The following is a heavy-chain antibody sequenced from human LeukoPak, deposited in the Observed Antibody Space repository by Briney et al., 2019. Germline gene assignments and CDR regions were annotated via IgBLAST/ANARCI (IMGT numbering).Heavy chain of an antibody. D-gene: IGHD2-15*01. CDR1: GGSISSSSYY. Sequence: SETLSLTCTVSGGSISSSSYYWGWIRQPPGKELDWIGSIYYSGSTYYNPSLKSRVTISVDKSKNQFSLKLSSVTAADTFFFYAAGGIRYCSGGSCYSGTRGWFDPWGQGTLVTVSS. CDR3: AGGIRYCSGGSCYSGTRGWFDP. J-gene: IGHJ5*02. V-gene: IGHV4-39*07. CDR2: IYYSGST.